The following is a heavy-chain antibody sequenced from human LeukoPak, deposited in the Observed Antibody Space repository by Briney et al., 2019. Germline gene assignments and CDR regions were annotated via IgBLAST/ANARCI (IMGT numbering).Heavy chain of an antibody. D-gene: IGHD3-10*01. V-gene: IGHV3-21*01. CDR2: ISSSSSYI. CDR1: GFTFSSYS. J-gene: IGHJ6*02. CDR3: TVRGVNPNYYYYGMDV. Sequence: GGPLRLSCAASGFTFSSYSMNWVRQAPGKGLEWVSSISSSSSYIYYADSVKGRFTISRDNAKNSLYLQMNSLRAEDTAVYYCTVRGVNPNYYYYGMDVWGQGTTVTVSS.